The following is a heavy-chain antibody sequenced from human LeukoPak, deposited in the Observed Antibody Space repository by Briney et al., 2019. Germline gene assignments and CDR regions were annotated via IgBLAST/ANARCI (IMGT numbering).Heavy chain of an antibody. V-gene: IGHV3-23*01. CDR3: ARSQTAYYDFWSGYLGYFDY. Sequence: PSETLSLTCAVYGDSFSAYYWSWVRQAPGKGLEWVSAISGSGGSTYYADSVKGRFTISRDNSKNTLYLQMNSLRAEDTAVYYCARSQTAYYDFWSGYLGYFDYWGQGTLVTVSS. D-gene: IGHD3-3*01. CDR2: ISGSGGST. J-gene: IGHJ4*02. CDR1: GDSFSAYY.